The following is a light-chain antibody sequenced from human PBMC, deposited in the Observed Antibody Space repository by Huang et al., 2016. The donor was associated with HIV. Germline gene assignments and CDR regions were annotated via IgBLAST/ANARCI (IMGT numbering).Light chain of an antibody. CDR2: AES. V-gene: IGKV1-8*01. CDR1: QDINNF. Sequence: IRMTQSPSSLSASTGDRVTITCRANQDINNFLAWYQQRPGSVPKLLIYAESTWQSGVPSRFSGNGSGTDFTLTIGCLHSEDVATYYCQQYDIHPLTFGPGTRVDIK. CDR3: QQYDIHPLT. J-gene: IGKJ3*01.